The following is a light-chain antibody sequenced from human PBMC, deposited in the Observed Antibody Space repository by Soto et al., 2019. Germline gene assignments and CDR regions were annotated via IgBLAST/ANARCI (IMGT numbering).Light chain of an antibody. CDR1: QSVSSIY. CDR2: GAS. CDR3: QQYNNWPKT. Sequence: EIVLTQSPGSLSLSPGERATLSCGASQSVSSIYLAWYQFKPGQAPRIIIFGASGRATGIPDRFSGSGSGAEFTLTISSLQSEDFAVYYCQQYNNWPKTFGQGTKVDI. J-gene: IGKJ1*01. V-gene: IGKV3D-15*01.